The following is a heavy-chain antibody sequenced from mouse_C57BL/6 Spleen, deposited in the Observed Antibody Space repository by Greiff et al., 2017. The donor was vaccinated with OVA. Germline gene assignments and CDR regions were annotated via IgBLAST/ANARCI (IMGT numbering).Heavy chain of an antibody. V-gene: IGHV5-16*01. CDR1: GFTFSDYY. Sequence: EVKLVESEGGLVQPGSSMKLSCTASGFTFSDYYMAWVRQVPEKGLEWVANINYDGSSTYYLDSLKSRFIISRDNAKNILYLQMSSLKSEDTATYYCARAFYYFDYWGQGTTLTVSS. J-gene: IGHJ2*01. CDR3: ARAFYYFDY. CDR2: INYDGSST.